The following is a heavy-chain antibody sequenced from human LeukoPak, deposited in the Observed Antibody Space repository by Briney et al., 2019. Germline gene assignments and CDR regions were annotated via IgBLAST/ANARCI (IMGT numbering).Heavy chain of an antibody. CDR2: ISYSGIA. CDR3: ARHNYRHYQFDS. V-gene: IGHV4-39*01. J-gene: IGHJ5*01. D-gene: IGHD4-11*01. CDR1: GGSIYSGLYN. Sequence: PSETLSLTCTVFGGSIYSGLYNWGWIRQPPGKGLEWIGTISYSGIAYYNPSLQSRGIISIETSKNHFSLNLRSVTAADTAVYYCARHNYRHYQFDSWGQGTQVTVSS.